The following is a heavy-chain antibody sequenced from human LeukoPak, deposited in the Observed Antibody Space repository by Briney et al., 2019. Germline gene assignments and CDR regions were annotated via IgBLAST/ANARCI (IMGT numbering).Heavy chain of an antibody. J-gene: IGHJ4*02. Sequence: SVKVSCKASGGTFSSYAISWVRQAPGQGLEWMGRIIPILGIANYAQKFQGRVTITADESTSTAYMELSSLRSEDTAVYYCASRCGPSCYPFFDYWGQGTLVTVSS. CDR2: IIPILGIA. V-gene: IGHV1-69*04. CDR3: ASRCGPSCYPFFDY. CDR1: GGTFSSYA. D-gene: IGHD2-2*01.